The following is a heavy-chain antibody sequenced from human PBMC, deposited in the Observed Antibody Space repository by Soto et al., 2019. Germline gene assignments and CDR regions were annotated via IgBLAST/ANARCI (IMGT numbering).Heavy chain of an antibody. D-gene: IGHD1-26*01. CDR1: GFTFSNAW. CDR3: TTRVIVGATIWFDP. Sequence: GGSLRLSCAASGFTFSNAWLNWVRQAPGKGLEWVGRIKSKTDGGTTDYPTPVKGGFTISRDDSKNTLYLQMNSLKTEVTAVYYCTTRVIVGATIWFDPWGQGTLVTVSS. J-gene: IGHJ5*02. V-gene: IGHV3-15*07. CDR2: IKSKTDGGTT.